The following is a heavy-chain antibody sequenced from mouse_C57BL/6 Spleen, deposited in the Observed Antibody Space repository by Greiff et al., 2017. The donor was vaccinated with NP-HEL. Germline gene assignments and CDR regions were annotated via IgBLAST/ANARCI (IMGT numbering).Heavy chain of an antibody. V-gene: IGHV5-4*01. D-gene: IGHD1-1*01. CDR3: AKDGGNYYGSSPYWYFDV. CDR1: GFTFSSYA. Sequence: EVMLVESGGGLVKPGGSLKLSCAASGFTFSSYAMSWVRQTPEKRLEWVATISDGGSYTYYPDNVKGRFTISRDNAKNNLYLQMSQLKSEDTAMYYCAKDGGNYYGSSPYWYFDVWGTGTTVTVSS. CDR2: ISDGGSYT. J-gene: IGHJ1*03.